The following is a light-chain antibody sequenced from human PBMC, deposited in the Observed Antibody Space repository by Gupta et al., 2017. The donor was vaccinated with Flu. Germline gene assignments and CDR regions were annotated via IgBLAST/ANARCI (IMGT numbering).Light chain of an antibody. V-gene: IGLV1-47*01. CDR3: SASDASIRSLVV. CDR1: SSNIGSNY. CDR2: RNN. J-gene: IGLJ2*01. Sequence: QSVLTQPPSASGTPGQRVTISCSGSSSNIGSNYVYWYQQLPGTAPKLLIYRNNQRPSAVPARCFCDTYCASASPVTSARRHEDEAADYYSASDASIRSLVVFGGGTKVTVL.